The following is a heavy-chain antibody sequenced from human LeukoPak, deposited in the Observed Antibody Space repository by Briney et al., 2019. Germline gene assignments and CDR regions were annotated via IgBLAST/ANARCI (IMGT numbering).Heavy chain of an antibody. D-gene: IGHD3-22*01. J-gene: IGHJ4*02. V-gene: IGHV4-61*08. Sequence: SETLSLTCTVSGGSISSGGYYWSWIRQHPGKGLEWIGYIYYSGSTNYNPSLKSRVTISVDTSKNQFSLKLSSVTAADTAVYYCARGYRYDSSGYYFFDYWGQGTLVTVSS. CDR3: ARGYRYDSSGYYFFDY. CDR2: IYYSGST. CDR1: GGSISSGGYY.